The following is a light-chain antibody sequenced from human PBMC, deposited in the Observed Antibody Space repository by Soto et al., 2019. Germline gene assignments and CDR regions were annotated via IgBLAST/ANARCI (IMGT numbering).Light chain of an antibody. CDR1: RIISIN. J-gene: IGKJ5*01. CDR3: QHYNDWPPMVT. Sequence: IVMTQSPGTLYVSPGERATLSCRASRIISINLAWYQQKPGQAPRLLIYGASTRATGIPARFSGSGSGTDFTLTISSLQSDDVAFYFCQHYNDWPPMVTFGQGTRLEIK. CDR2: GAS. V-gene: IGKV3-15*01.